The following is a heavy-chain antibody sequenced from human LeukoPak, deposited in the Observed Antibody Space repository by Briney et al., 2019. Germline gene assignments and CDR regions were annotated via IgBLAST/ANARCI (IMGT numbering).Heavy chain of an antibody. D-gene: IGHD3-10*01. V-gene: IGHV3-66*01. CDR3: ARELRPTGELLPTAFDP. Sequence: GGSLRLSCAVSGITVRNNHMTWVRQAPGKGLEWVSVFYSDGSTSYADSVKGRFTMSRDNSKDTLYLQMNSLRAEDTAMYYCARELRPTGELLPTAFDPWGQGTLVTVSS. CDR1: GITVRNNH. J-gene: IGHJ5*02. CDR2: FYSDGST.